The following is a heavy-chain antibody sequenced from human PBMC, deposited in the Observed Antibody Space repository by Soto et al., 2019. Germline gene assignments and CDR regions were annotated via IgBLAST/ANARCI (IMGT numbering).Heavy chain of an antibody. D-gene: IGHD2-15*01. CDR2: ISSSGSTI. J-gene: IGHJ4*02. CDR3: ARDLCSGGSCSSSFWSTSTGFYDY. CDR1: GFTFSDYY. V-gene: IGHV3-11*01. Sequence: PGGSLRLSCAASGFTFSDYYMSWIRHAPGKGLEWVSYISSSGSTIYYADSVKGRFTISRDNAKNSLYLQMNSLRAEDTAVYYCARDLCSGGSCSSSFWSTSTGFYDYWGQGTPVTVSS.